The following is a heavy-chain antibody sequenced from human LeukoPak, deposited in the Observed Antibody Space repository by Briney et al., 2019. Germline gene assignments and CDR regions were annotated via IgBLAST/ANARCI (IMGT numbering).Heavy chain of an antibody. CDR1: GFIFSTYT. CDR2: ISSTSSYI. J-gene: IGHJ1*01. D-gene: IGHD6-6*01. Sequence: GGSLRLSCAASGFIFSTYTMNWVRQAPEKGLEWVSSISSTSSYIFYADSVKGRFTISRDNAKNSLYLQMNSLRAEDTAVYYCARDSSSTEYFQHWGQGTLVTVSS. CDR3: ARDSSSTEYFQH. V-gene: IGHV3-21*01.